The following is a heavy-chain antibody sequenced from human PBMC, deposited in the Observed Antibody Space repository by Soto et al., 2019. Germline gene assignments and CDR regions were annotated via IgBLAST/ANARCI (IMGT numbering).Heavy chain of an antibody. J-gene: IGHJ6*02. V-gene: IGHV3-7*03. CDR2: IKQDGSEK. D-gene: IGHD2-2*01. Sequence: EVQLVESGGGLVQPGGSLRLSCAASGFTFSSYWMSWVRQAPGKGLEWVANIKQDGSEKYYVDSVKGRFTISRDNAKNSLYLQMNSLRAEDTAVYYCARDLTGAGGYQLRYYYYYYGMDVWGQGTTVTVSS. CDR3: ARDLTGAGGYQLRYYYYYYGMDV. CDR1: GFTFSSYW.